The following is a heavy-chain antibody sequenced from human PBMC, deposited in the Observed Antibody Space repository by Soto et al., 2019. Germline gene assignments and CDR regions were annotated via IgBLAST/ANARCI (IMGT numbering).Heavy chain of an antibody. D-gene: IGHD1-26*01. CDR1: GFTFSSYG. CDR2: IWYDGSNK. Sequence: TGGSLRLSCAASGFTFSSYGMHWVRQAPGKGLEWVAVIWYDGSNKYYADSVKGRFTISRDNSKNTLYLQMNSLRAEDTAVYYCARDSSLIVGATEMTFDYWGQGTLVTVSS. V-gene: IGHV3-33*01. J-gene: IGHJ4*02. CDR3: ARDSSLIVGATEMTFDY.